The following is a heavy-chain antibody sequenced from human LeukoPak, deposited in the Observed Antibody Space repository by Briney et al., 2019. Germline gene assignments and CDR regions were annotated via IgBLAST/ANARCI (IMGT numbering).Heavy chain of an antibody. J-gene: IGHJ6*03. D-gene: IGHD3-9*01. CDR2: INYSGST. CDR1: GGSLSGYS. CDR3: ARISITIFAYMDV. V-gene: IGHV4-34*01. Sequence: SETLSLTCGGYGGSLSGYSWSWIRQPPGKGLEWIGEINYSGSTNYNPSLKSRVTISVDTSKNQISLKVSSVTAADTAVYYCARISITIFAYMDVWGKGTTVTVSS.